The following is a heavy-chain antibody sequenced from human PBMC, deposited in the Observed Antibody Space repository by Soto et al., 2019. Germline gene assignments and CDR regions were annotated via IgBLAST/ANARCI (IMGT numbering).Heavy chain of an antibody. V-gene: IGHV4-39*01. CDR3: ARLLVTIFGVVIDY. D-gene: IGHD3-3*01. CDR2: IYYSGST. CDR1: GGSISSSSYY. Sequence: QLQLQESGPGLVKPSETLSLTCTVSGGSISSSSYYWGWIRQPPGKGLEWIGSIYYSGSTYYNPSLKSRVTTSVDTSKNQFSLKLSSVTAADTAVYYCARLLVTIFGVVIDYWGQGTLVTVSS. J-gene: IGHJ4*02.